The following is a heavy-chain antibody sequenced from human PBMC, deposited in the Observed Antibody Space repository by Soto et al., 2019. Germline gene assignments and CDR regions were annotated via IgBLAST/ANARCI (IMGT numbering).Heavy chain of an antibody. Sequence: PSETLSLTCAVYGGSFSGYYWSWIRQPPGKRLEWIGEINHSGSTNYNPALKSRVTISVDTSRNQFSLKLSSLTATDTAVYYCARVIAAAARDYYYYYMDVWGKGTTVTVSS. CDR1: GGSFSGYY. D-gene: IGHD6-13*01. V-gene: IGHV4-34*01. CDR2: INHSGST. CDR3: ARVIAAAARDYYYYYMDV. J-gene: IGHJ6*03.